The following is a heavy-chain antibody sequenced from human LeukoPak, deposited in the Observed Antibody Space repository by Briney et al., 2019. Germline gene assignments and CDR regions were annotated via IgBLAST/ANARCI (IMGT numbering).Heavy chain of an antibody. Sequence: ASVKVSCKASGYTFTTYAMNWVRQAPGQGLEWMGWISAYNGNTNYAQKLQGRVTMTTDTSTSTAYMELRSLRSDDTAVYYCAREEIWFGESPWDYWGQGTLVTVSS. CDR1: GYTFTTYA. CDR3: AREEIWFGESPWDY. CDR2: ISAYNGNT. J-gene: IGHJ4*02. V-gene: IGHV1-18*01. D-gene: IGHD3-10*01.